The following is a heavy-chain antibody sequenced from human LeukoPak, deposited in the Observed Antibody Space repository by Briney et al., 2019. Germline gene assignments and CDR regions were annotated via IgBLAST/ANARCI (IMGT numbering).Heavy chain of an antibody. J-gene: IGHJ4*02. Sequence: GGSLRLSCAASGFTFSNAWMSWVRQAPGKGLEWVSAISGSGGSTYYADSVKGRFTISRDNSKNTLYLQMNSLRAEDTAVYYCARNTYSSGWYVLFYWGQGTLVTVSS. D-gene: IGHD6-19*01. CDR1: GFTFSNAW. CDR3: ARNTYSSGWYVLFY. V-gene: IGHV3-23*01. CDR2: ISGSGGST.